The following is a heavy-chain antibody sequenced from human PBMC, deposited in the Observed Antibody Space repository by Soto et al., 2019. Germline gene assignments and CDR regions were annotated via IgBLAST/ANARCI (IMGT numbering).Heavy chain of an antibody. V-gene: IGHV1-3*01. CDR2: INAGNGNT. CDR3: ARGGYYAAPVYFQQ. CDR1: GYTFTSYA. D-gene: IGHD2-2*01. Sequence: ASVKVSCKASGYTFTSYAMHWVRQAPGQRLEWMGWINAGNGNTKYSQKFQGRVTITRDTSASTAYMELSSLRSEDTAVYYCARGGYYAAPVYFQQWGQGILVTVSS. J-gene: IGHJ1*01.